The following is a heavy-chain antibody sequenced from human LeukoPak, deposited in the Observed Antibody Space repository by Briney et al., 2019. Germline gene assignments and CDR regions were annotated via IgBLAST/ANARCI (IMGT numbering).Heavy chain of an antibody. CDR1: GFTFSNYN. D-gene: IGHD1-14*01. J-gene: IGHJ2*01. Sequence: GGSLRLSCADSGFTFSNYNINWVRQAPGQGLEWVSSISSSTRYIYYADPVKGRFTISRDNAKNSLYLQMNSLRAEDTAVYYCARDPAPNPLLYWYFDLWGRGTLVTVSS. V-gene: IGHV3-21*01. CDR3: ARDPAPNPLLYWYFDL. CDR2: ISSSTRYI.